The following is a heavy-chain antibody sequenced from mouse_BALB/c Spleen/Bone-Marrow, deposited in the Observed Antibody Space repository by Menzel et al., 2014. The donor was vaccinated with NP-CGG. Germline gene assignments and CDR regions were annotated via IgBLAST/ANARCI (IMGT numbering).Heavy chain of an antibody. CDR3: ARYDYGLEY. Sequence: QVQLQQSGPQLVRPGASVKISCKASGYSFTNYWMHWVKQRTGQGLEWIGMIDPSDSETRLNQKFKDKATLTVDKSSITAYMQLSSPTSEDSAVYNCARYDYGLEYWGQDTTLTISS. D-gene: IGHD2-4*01. V-gene: IGHV1S126*01. J-gene: IGHJ2*01. CDR1: GYSFTNYW. CDR2: IDPSDSET.